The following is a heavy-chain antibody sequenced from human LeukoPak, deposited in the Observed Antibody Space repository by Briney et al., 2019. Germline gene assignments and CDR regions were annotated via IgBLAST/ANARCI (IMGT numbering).Heavy chain of an antibody. V-gene: IGHV1-8*01. J-gene: IGHJ4*02. CDR1: GYTFTSYD. D-gene: IGHD1-20*01. Sequence: ASVKVSCKASGYTFTSYDINWVRQAPGQGLEWMGWMNPNSGNTGYAQKFQGRVTMTRNTSISTAYMELSSLRSEDTAVYYCARELQGDNWNDGVDYWGQGTLVTVSS. CDR2: MNPNSGNT. CDR3: ARELQGDNWNDGVDY.